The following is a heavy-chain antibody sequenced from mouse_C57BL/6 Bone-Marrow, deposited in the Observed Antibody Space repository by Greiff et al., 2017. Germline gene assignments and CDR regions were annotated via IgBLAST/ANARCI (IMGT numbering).Heavy chain of an antibody. Sequence: EVQGVESGGGLVQPGGSLSLSCAASGFTFTDYYMSWVRQPPGKALEWLGFIRNKANGYTTEYSASVKGRLTISRDTSQSILYLQMNALRAEDSATYYCARYCSCYSVPYGYWGQGTTRTVSS. CDR3: ARYCSCYSVPYGY. D-gene: IGHD2-12*01. CDR1: GFTFTDYY. J-gene: IGHJ2*01. V-gene: IGHV7-3*01. CDR2: IRNKANGYTT.